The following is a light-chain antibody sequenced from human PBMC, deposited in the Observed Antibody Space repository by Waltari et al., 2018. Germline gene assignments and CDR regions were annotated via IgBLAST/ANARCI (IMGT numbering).Light chain of an antibody. Sequence: EIVLTQSPGTLSLSPGERATLSCRASQSVGSTFLVWYQQKPGQAPRLLIYGTSNRATGIPDRFSGSGSGTEFTLTISRLEPEDVAVYYCQQYGISPPFTFGPGTKVDIK. CDR1: QSVGSTF. J-gene: IGKJ3*01. CDR2: GTS. CDR3: QQYGISPPFT. V-gene: IGKV3-20*01.